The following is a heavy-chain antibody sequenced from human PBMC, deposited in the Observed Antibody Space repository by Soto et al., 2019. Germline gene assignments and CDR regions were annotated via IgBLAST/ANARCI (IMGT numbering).Heavy chain of an antibody. CDR3: AISAIVGLDVNNWVDP. CDR1: GYSIRGSH. D-gene: IGHD1-26*01. J-gene: IGHJ5*02. Sequence: SGTLSLTCTVSGYSIRGSHWNGIRQPLGKPLEWIGYIYYRGSTNYNPSLKSRLTLSVDTSKNQIFLRLNSVTAADTAVYYCAISAIVGLDVNNWVDPWGQG. CDR2: IYYRGST. V-gene: IGHV4-59*01.